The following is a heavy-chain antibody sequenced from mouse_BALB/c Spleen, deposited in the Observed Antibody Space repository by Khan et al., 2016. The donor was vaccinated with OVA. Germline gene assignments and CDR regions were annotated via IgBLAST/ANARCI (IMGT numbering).Heavy chain of an antibody. CDR2: ISTYSGNT. D-gene: IGHD2-3*01. CDR3: ARPAYDGYYDY. Sequence: VELVESGPELVRPGVPVKISCKGSGYTFTDYAMYWVKQSHAKSLEWIGLISTYSGNTNYNQQFRGKATMTVDKSSSTAYMELARLTSEDSAIYDWARPAYDGYYDYWGQGTTLTVSS. V-gene: IGHV1S137*01. J-gene: IGHJ2*01. CDR1: GYTFTDYA.